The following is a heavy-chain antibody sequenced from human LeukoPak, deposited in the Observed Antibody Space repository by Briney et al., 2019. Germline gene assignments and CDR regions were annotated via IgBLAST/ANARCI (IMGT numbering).Heavy chain of an antibody. V-gene: IGHV3-23*01. Sequence: PGGSLRLSCAASGFTFSSYAMSWVRQAPGKGLEWVSAISGSGGSTHYADSVKGRFTISRDNSKNTLYLQMNSLRAEDTAVYYCAKSRPVECTNGVCYTLFDYWGQGTLVTVSS. D-gene: IGHD2-8*01. CDR2: ISGSGGST. CDR3: AKSRPVECTNGVCYTLFDY. J-gene: IGHJ4*02. CDR1: GFTFSSYA.